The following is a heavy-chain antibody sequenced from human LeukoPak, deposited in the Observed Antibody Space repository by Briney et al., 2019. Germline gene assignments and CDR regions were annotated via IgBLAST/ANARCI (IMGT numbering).Heavy chain of an antibody. CDR1: GYTFTSYA. V-gene: IGHV1-69*13. CDR3: ARARDIVVVPAAYYYYMDV. J-gene: IGHJ6*03. D-gene: IGHD2-2*01. CDR2: IIPIFGTA. Sequence: SVKVSCKASGYTFTSYAISWVRQAPGQGLEWMGGIIPIFGTANYAQKFQGRVTITADESTSTAYMELSSLRSEDTAVYYCARARDIVVVPAAYYYYMDVWGKGTTVTISS.